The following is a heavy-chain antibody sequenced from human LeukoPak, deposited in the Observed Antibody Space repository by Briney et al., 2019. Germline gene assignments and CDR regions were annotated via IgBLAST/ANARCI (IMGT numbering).Heavy chain of an antibody. CDR3: ARASSGLDY. V-gene: IGHV4-59*01. D-gene: IGHD5-12*01. Sequence: PSETLSLTCTVSGGSITNYYWSWFRQPPGKGLEWIGHIYYSGSADYNPSLKSRVIISVDTSKNQFSLMLSSVTATDTAVYYCARASSGLDYWGQGTLVTVSS. J-gene: IGHJ4*02. CDR2: IYYSGSA. CDR1: GGSITNYY.